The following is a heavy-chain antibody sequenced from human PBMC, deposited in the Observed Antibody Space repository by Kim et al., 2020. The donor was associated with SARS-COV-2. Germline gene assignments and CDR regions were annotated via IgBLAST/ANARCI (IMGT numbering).Heavy chain of an antibody. D-gene: IGHD3-10*01. CDR1: GYTFTSYA. Sequence: ASVKVSCKASGYTFTSYAMHWVRQAPGQRLEWMGWINAGNGNTKYSQKFQGRVTITRDTSASTAYMELSSLRSEDTAVYYCARDFDGSGSYYPYWGQGTLVTVSS. CDR3: ARDFDGSGSYYPY. J-gene: IGHJ4*02. CDR2: INAGNGNT. V-gene: IGHV1-3*01.